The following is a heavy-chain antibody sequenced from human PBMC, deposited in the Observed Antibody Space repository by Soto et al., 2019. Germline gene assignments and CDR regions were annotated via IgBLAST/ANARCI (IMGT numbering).Heavy chain of an antibody. CDR3: ARGSGGSGSYYPTYNWFDP. J-gene: IGHJ5*02. CDR2: IYYSGST. V-gene: IGHV4-30-4*01. CDR1: GGSISSGDYY. D-gene: IGHD3-10*01. Sequence: PSETLSLTCTVSGGSISSGDYYWSWIRQPPGKGLEWIGYIYYSGSTYYNPSLKSRVTISVDTSKNQFSLKLSSVTAADTAVYYCARGSGGSGSYYPTYNWFDPWGQGTLVTVSS.